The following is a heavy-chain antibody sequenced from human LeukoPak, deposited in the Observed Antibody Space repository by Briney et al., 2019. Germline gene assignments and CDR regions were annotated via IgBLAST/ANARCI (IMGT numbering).Heavy chain of an antibody. CDR3: ARRSDPYYHYGLDF. V-gene: IGHV4-59*01. CDR1: GGSIKNYY. J-gene: IGHJ6*02. Sequence: SETLSLTCALSGGSIKNYYWSWIRQPLGKGLKWIGYVYYTGTTSYNPSLKSRVTISVETSKNQFSLTLNSVTAADTAVYHCARRSDPYYHYGLDFWGQGTTVIVSS. CDR2: VYYTGTT.